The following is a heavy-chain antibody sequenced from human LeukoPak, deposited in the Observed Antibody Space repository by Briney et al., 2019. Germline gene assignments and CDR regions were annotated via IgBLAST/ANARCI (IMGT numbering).Heavy chain of an antibody. CDR1: GFTFSHYA. D-gene: IGHD4-11*01. Sequence: GGSLRLSCAVSGFTFSHYAMSWVRQAPGTGLEWVGSLTDSGDATYYADSVKGRLTISRDNSKNTLYLQMSSLRAEDPAVYYCVKAPTTTVVAFDIWGQGTMVTVSS. CDR2: LTDSGDAT. J-gene: IGHJ3*02. CDR3: VKAPTTTVVAFDI. V-gene: IGHV3-23*01.